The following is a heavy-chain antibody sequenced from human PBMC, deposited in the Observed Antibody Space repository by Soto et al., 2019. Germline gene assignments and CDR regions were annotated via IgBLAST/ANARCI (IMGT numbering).Heavy chain of an antibody. CDR3: ARHAYDILTGYEFDY. Sequence: SETLSLTCTVSGGSISSYYWSWIRQPPGKGLEWIGYIYYSGSTNYNPSLKSRVTISVDTSKNQFSLKLSSVTAADTAVYYCARHAYDILTGYEFDYWGQGTLVTV. CDR1: GGSISSYY. CDR2: IYYSGST. V-gene: IGHV4-59*08. D-gene: IGHD3-9*01. J-gene: IGHJ4*02.